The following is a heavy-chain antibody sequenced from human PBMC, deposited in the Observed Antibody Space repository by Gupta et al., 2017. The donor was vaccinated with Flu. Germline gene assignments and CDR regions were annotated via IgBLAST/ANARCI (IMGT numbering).Heavy chain of an antibody. D-gene: IGHD3-16*01. V-gene: IGHV3-7*01. CDR2: IKEDGTSK. CDR3: ARDPGWGAYDL. J-gene: IGHJ3*01. Sequence: WVRQAPGKGLESVAIIKEDGTSKSYVDSVKGRFTISRDNAKNSLYLQTNSLRAEDTAVYYCARDPGWGAYDLWGQGAVVTVSS.